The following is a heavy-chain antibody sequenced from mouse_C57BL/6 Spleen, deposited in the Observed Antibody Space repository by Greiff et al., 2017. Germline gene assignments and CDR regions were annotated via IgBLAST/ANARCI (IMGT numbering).Heavy chain of an antibody. CDR2: ILPGCGST. CDR3: GLYYGNSYWYFDV. Sequence: VKLMESGAELMKPGASVKLSCKATGYTFTGYWIAWVKQRPGHGLEWIGEILPGCGSTNYNEKFKGKATFTADTSSSTDYMQLSILTTEDSDIYYCGLYYGNSYWYFDVRGTGTTGTVAS. D-gene: IGHD2-1*01. V-gene: IGHV1-9*01. J-gene: IGHJ1*03. CDR1: GYTFTGYW.